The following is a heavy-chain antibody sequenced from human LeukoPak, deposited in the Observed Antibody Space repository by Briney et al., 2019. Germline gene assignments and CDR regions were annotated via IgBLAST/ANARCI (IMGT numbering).Heavy chain of an antibody. V-gene: IGHV3-21*01. D-gene: IGHD1-26*01. CDR3: ARTGAKLVMYYFDY. Sequence: GGSLRLSCAASGFTFSSYSMNWVRQAPGKGLEWVSSISSSSYIYYADSVKGRFTISRDNAKNSLYLQMNSLRAEDTAVYYCARTGAKLVMYYFDYWGQGTLVTVSS. J-gene: IGHJ4*02. CDR1: GFTFSSYS. CDR2: ISSSSYI.